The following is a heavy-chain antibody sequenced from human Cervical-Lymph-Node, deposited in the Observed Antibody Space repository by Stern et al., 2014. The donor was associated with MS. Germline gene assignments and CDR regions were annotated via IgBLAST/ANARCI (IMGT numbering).Heavy chain of an antibody. CDR1: GFTFSSYS. Sequence: LVESGGGLVKPGGSLRLSCAASGFTFSSYSMNWVRQAPGKGLEWVSSISSSSSYIYYADSVKGRFTISRDNAKNSLYLQMNSLRAEDTAVYYCARGDDYYDSSGYYYPEYFQHWGQGTLVTVSS. CDR3: ARGDDYYDSSGYYYPEYFQH. D-gene: IGHD3-22*01. J-gene: IGHJ1*01. V-gene: IGHV3-21*01. CDR2: ISSSSSYI.